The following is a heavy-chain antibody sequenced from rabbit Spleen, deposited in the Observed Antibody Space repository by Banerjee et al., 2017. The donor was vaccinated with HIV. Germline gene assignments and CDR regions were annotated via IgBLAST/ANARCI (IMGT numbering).Heavy chain of an antibody. CDR2: IESGSSGFT. Sequence: QSLAESGGDLVKPGASLTLTCTASGFSFSSSYYMCWVRQAPGKGLEWIACIESGSSGFTYFASWAKGRFTISKTSSTTVTLQMTRLTAADTATYFCARDTSSSFSSYGMDLWGQGTLVTVS. V-gene: IGHV1S40*01. D-gene: IGHD1-1*01. J-gene: IGHJ6*01. CDR3: ARDTSSSFSSYGMDL. CDR1: GFSFSSSYY.